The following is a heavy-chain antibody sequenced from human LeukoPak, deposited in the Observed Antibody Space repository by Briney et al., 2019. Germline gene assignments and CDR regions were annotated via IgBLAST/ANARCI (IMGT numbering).Heavy chain of an antibody. D-gene: IGHD3-10*01. CDR2: IYYNGNT. V-gene: IGHV4-59*01. CDR3: ARFAGSGSYYIDY. Sequence: SETLSLTCTVSGGSISSYYWSWIRQPPGKGLEWIGYIYYNGNTNYNPSLKSRVTISLDTSKNQFSLNLNTVTTADTAVYYCARFAGSGSYYIDYWGQGTLITVSS. CDR1: GGSISSYY. J-gene: IGHJ4*02.